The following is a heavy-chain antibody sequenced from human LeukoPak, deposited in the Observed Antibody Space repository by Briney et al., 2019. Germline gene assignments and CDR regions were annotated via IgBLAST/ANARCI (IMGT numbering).Heavy chain of an antibody. D-gene: IGHD3-10*01. V-gene: IGHV3-23*01. CDR2: ISASGGNT. J-gene: IGHJ4*02. CDR3: VKGDYYGSGGPYS. CDR1: GFTFNTYV. Sequence: QPGGSLRLSCVASGFTFNTYVMSWVRQAPGKGVEWVSGISASGGNTYYADSVKGRFTASRDNSQNTLFMQMNSLRAEDTAVYYCVKGDYYGSGGPYSWGQGTLVTVSS.